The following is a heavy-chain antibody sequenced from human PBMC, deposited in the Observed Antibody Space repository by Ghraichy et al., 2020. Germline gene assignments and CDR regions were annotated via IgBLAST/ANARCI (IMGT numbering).Heavy chain of an antibody. Sequence: ASVKVSCKASGYTFTNYGISWVRQAPGQGLEWMGCISGYNGITNYAQNLEGRVTMTTDTSTSTAYMELRNLRSDDTAVYYCARDLVELLNRYYFDYWGQGTLVTVSS. CDR3: ARDLVELLNRYYFDY. D-gene: IGHD2-2*02. J-gene: IGHJ4*02. CDR2: ISGYNGIT. CDR1: GYTFTNYG. V-gene: IGHV1-18*01.